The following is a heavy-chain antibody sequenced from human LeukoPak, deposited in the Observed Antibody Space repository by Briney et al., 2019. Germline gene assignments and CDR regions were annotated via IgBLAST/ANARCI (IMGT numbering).Heavy chain of an antibody. Sequence: KSGGSLRLSCAASGFTFSSYSMNWVRQAPGKGLEWVSSISSSSSYIYYADSVKGRFTISRDNAKNSLYLQMNSLRAEDTAVYYCARVGYDSSGYPLWGQETLVTVSS. CDR1: GFTFSSYS. CDR3: ARVGYDSSGYPL. D-gene: IGHD3-22*01. CDR2: ISSSSSYI. V-gene: IGHV3-21*01. J-gene: IGHJ4*02.